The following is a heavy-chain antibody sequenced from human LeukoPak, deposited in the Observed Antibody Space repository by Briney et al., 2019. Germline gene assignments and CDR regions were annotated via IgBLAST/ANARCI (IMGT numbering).Heavy chain of an antibody. CDR1: VAPMKPHY. J-gene: IGHJ4*02. V-gene: IGHV4-59*07. CDR3: ATIKRGNIFGYFDF. CDR2: MLDTVTT. Sequence: SDTLSLTCAVSVAPMKPHYWSWLRQPPEKALEWIGYMLDTVTTKDNPSLKSRFTLSADTSKNQFSLRLTSVTAADTAVYYCATIKRGNIFGYFDFWGQGIPVTVSS. D-gene: IGHD5-18*01.